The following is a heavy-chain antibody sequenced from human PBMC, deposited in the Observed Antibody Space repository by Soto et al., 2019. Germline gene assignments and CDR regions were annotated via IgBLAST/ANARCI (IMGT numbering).Heavy chain of an antibody. CDR1: GFTFSSYW. CDR3: AREAAGYSYGHHDY. V-gene: IGHV3-74*01. J-gene: IGHJ4*02. D-gene: IGHD5-18*01. CDR2: INSDGSST. Sequence: EVQLVESGGGLVQPGRSLRLSCAASGFTFSSYWMQWVRQAPGKGLVWVSRINSDGSSTSYADSVKGRFTISRDNAKNTLYLQMNSLRAEDTAVYYCAREAAGYSYGHHDYWGQGTLVTVSS.